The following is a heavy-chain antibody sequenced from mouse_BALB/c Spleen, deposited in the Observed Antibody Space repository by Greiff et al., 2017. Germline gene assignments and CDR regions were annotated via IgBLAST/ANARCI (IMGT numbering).Heavy chain of an antibody. J-gene: IGHJ4*01. CDR2: IDPYNGGT. D-gene: IGHD2-4*01. V-gene: IGHV1S135*01. Sequence: VQLKESGPELVKPGASVKVSCKASGYAFTSYNMYWVKQSHGKSLVWIGYIDPYNGGTSYNQKFKGKATLTVDKSSSTAYMHLNSLTSEDSAVYYCARGGITTDYYAMDYWGQGTSVTVSS. CDR3: ARGGITTDYYAMDY. CDR1: GYAFTSYN.